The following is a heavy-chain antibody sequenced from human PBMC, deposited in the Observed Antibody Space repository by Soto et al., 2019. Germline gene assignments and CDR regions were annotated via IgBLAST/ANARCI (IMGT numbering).Heavy chain of an antibody. D-gene: IGHD1-26*01. CDR2: IFHSGST. CDR3: ARERGTGTYQGFDY. J-gene: IGHJ4*02. CDR1: SGSISTNNW. V-gene: IGHV4-4*02. Sequence: QVQLQESGPGLVKPSETLSLTCTVSSGSISTNNWWHWVRQPPGKGLEWIGEIFHSGSTNYSPSLKSRVTMSVDIFKNQFSLTLSSVTAADTAVYYCARERGTGTYQGFDYWGQGTLVTVSS.